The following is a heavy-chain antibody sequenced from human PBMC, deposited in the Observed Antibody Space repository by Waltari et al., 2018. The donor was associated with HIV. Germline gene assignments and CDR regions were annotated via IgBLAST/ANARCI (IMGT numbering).Heavy chain of an antibody. J-gene: IGHJ4*02. CDR2: RKQDGSEI. CDR1: GFTFSSYW. V-gene: IGHV3-7*01. D-gene: IGHD6-13*01. CDR3: ARRGGRSSPLGY. Sequence: EVQLVESGGGLVQPGGSLRLSCAASGFTFSSYWMSWVRQDPGRGLEWGANRKQDGSEIYYVDSVKGRFTISRDNAKNSLYLQMNSLRAEDTAVYFWARRGGRSSPLGYWGQGTLVTVSS.